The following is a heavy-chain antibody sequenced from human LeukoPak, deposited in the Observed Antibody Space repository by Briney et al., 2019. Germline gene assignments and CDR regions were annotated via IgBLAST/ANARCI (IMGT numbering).Heavy chain of an antibody. Sequence: GGSLRLSCAASGFTFTTYWMSWVRQAPGKGLEWVGRIKSKTDGGTTDYAAPVKGRFTISRDDSKNTLYLQMNSLKTEDTAVYYCTTDYYGSGSYPDAFDIWGRGTMVTVSS. V-gene: IGHV3-15*01. CDR2: IKSKTDGGTT. CDR1: GFTFTTYW. CDR3: TTDYYGSGSYPDAFDI. J-gene: IGHJ3*02. D-gene: IGHD3-10*01.